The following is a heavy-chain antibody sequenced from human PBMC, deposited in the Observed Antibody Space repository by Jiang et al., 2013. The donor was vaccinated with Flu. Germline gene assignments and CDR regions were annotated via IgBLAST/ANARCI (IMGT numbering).Heavy chain of an antibody. CDR2: ISSSVSTT. CDR1: GFTFSSYE. D-gene: IGHD2-21*01. V-gene: IGHV3-48*03. CDR3: AREEAHCGGDCLVY. J-gene: IGHJ4*02. Sequence: GLVQPGGSLRLSCAASGFTFSSYEMNWVRQAPGKGLEWVSYISSSVSTTYYADSVNGRFTVSRDNAKNSLYLQMNSLRVEDTAVYYCAREEAHCGGDCLVYWGQGTLVTVSS.